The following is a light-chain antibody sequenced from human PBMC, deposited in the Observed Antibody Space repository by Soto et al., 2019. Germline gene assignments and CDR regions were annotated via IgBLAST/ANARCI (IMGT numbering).Light chain of an antibody. J-gene: IGKJ1*01. V-gene: IGKV1-27*01. CDR1: QGFSNY. CDR2: AAS. Sequence: DIQMTQSPSSLSASVGDRVTITCRASQGFSNYLAWYQQKPGKVHKLLIYAASTLQSEDPSRFSGSGSGTDFTLTISSLQPEDVATYYCQKYNSAPWTFAQGTKVEIK. CDR3: QKYNSAPWT.